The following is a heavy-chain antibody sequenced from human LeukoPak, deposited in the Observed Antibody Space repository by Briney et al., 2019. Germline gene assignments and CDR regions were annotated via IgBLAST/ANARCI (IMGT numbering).Heavy chain of an antibody. V-gene: IGHV1-2*02. Sequence: VASVKVSCKASGYTFTGYYMHWVRQAPGQGLEWMGWINPNSGGTNYAQKFQGGVTMTRDTSISTAYMELSRLRSDDTAVYYCASGPYYYDSSGYHDAFDIWGQGTMVTVSS. J-gene: IGHJ3*02. CDR1: GYTFTGYY. CDR2: INPNSGGT. D-gene: IGHD3-22*01. CDR3: ASGPYYYDSSGYHDAFDI.